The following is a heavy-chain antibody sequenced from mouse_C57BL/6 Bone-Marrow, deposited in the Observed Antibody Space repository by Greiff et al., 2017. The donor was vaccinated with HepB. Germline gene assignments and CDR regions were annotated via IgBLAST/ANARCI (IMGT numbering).Heavy chain of an antibody. CDR3: ARSYYGSIFDY. D-gene: IGHD1-1*01. CDR1: GYSIPSDY. Sequence: DVQLQESGPGLAKPSQTLSLTCSVTGYSIPSDYWNWIRKFPGNKLEYMGYISYSGSTYYNPSPKSRISVTRDTSKNQYYLQLNSVTTEDTATYYCARSYYGSIFDYWGQGTTLTVSS. CDR2: ISYSGST. J-gene: IGHJ2*01. V-gene: IGHV3-8*01.